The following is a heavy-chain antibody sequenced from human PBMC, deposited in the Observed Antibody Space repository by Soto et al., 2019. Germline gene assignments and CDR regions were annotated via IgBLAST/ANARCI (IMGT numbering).Heavy chain of an antibody. J-gene: IGHJ4*02. Sequence: PSETLSLTCTVSGGSISSSSYYWGWIRQPPGKGLEWIGSIYYSGSTYYNPSLKSRVTISVDTSKNQFSLKLSSVTAADTAVYYCARKPEDDSSGYVDYWGQGTLVTVSS. CDR3: ARKPEDDSSGYVDY. CDR2: IYYSGST. CDR1: GGSISSSSYY. V-gene: IGHV4-39*01. D-gene: IGHD3-22*01.